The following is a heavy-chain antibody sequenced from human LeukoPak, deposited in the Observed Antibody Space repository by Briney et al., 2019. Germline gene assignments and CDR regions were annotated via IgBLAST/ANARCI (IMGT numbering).Heavy chain of an antibody. CDR2: INPRGGST. V-gene: IGHV1-46*01. J-gene: IGHJ4*02. CDR1: GYTFTSYY. D-gene: IGHD3-10*01. CDR3: ARDLTLNYYDSGSYYLDY. Sequence: ASVKVSFKASGYTFTSYYMHWVRQAPGQGLEWMGIINPRGGSTSYAQKFQGRVTMTRDTSTSTVYTELSSLRSEDTAVYYCARDLTLNYYDSGSYYLDYWGQGTLVTVSS.